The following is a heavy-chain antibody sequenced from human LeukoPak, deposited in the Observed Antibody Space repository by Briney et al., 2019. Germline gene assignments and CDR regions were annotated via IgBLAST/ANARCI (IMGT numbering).Heavy chain of an antibody. Sequence: SETLSLTCTVSGGSISSSNWWSWVRQPPGKGLEWSGENYHNGSPKYNSSLKSRVTISVDSSKHQFSLQLSSVTAAGTAMYYCARASSGWYGKYFDYWGQGTLVTVSS. CDR1: GGSISSSNW. D-gene: IGHD6-19*01. CDR3: ARASSGWYGKYFDY. V-gene: IGHV4-4*02. J-gene: IGHJ4*02. CDR2: NYHNGSP.